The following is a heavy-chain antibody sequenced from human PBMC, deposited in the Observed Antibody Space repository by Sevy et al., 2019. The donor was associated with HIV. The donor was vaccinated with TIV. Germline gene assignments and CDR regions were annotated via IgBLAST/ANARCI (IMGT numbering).Heavy chain of an antibody. Sequence: GGSLRLSCAASGFTFSKYSMSWVRQPPGKGLEWVSTLSFGCGEINYADSVKGRFTISRDNSKSSVYLQMNNLRPEDTAAYYCGRDGCTNALDYWGQGTLVTVSS. CDR3: GRDGCTNALDY. D-gene: IGHD2-8*01. CDR1: GFTFSKYS. J-gene: IGHJ4*02. V-gene: IGHV3-23*01. CDR2: LSFGCGEI.